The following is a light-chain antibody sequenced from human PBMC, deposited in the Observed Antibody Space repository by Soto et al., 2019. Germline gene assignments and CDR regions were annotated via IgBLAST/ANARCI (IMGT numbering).Light chain of an antibody. V-gene: IGKV1-5*01. CDR3: QQDNSYWT. CDR1: QSISSW. J-gene: IGKJ1*01. Sequence: DIQMTQSPSTLSASVGDRVTITCRASQSISSWLAWYQQKPGKAPKLLIYDASSLESGVPSRFSGSGSGTECTLTSSSLQPDDVATYYCQQDNSYWTFGQGTKVEIK. CDR2: DAS.